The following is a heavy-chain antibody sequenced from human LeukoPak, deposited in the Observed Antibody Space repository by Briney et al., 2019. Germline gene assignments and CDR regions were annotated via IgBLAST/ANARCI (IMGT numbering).Heavy chain of an antibody. Sequence: GGSLRLSCAASGFTFSSYAMSWVRQAPGKGLEWVSAISGSGGSTYYADSVKGRFTISRDNAKNSLYLQMNSLRAEDTAVYYCASALVPAALFDYWGQGTLVTVSS. CDR3: ASALVPAALFDY. D-gene: IGHD2-2*01. V-gene: IGHV3-23*01. CDR1: GFTFSSYA. J-gene: IGHJ4*02. CDR2: ISGSGGST.